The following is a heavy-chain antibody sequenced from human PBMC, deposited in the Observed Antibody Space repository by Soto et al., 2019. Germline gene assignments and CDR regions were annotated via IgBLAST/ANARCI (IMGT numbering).Heavy chain of an antibody. Sequence: ASVKGACKTSGGSFRSYAGSWVRQTPGQGLEWLGWINTHNGNTNYAQNLQGRVIMTADTSTSTAYMELRSLRSDDTAIYYCTREGSAPYYYYGMDAWGQGTTVTVSS. CDR3: TREGSAPYYYYGMDA. CDR2: INTHNGNT. CDR1: GGSFRSYA. V-gene: IGHV1-18*01. D-gene: IGHD3-10*01. J-gene: IGHJ6*02.